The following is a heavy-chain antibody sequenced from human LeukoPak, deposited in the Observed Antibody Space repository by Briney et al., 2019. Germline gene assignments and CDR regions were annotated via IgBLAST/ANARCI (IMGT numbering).Heavy chain of an antibody. CDR1: GFTFSTYA. V-gene: IGHV3-23*01. CDR3: AKDLNWGLDY. D-gene: IGHD7-27*01. CDR2: ISGNGAKT. J-gene: IGHJ4*02. Sequence: GGSLRLSCAVSGFTFSTYALSWVRQAPGKGLEWVSAISGNGAKTYYADSVKGRFTTSRDNSKNTLYLQMSSLRADDTAVYYCAKDLNWGLDYWGQGTLVTVSS.